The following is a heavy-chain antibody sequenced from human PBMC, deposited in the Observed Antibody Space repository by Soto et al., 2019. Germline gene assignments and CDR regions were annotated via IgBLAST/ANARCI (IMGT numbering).Heavy chain of an antibody. CDR3: ARTLYGDNVDY. J-gene: IGHJ4*02. Sequence: QVQLVQSGAEVKKPGASVKVSCKASGYTFTSYDINWVRQATGQGLEWMGWMNPNSGNTGYAQKYQGRGTMTRNTSISTDYMELSRLRSQDTAVYYCARTLYGDNVDYWGQGTLVNVSS. CDR2: MNPNSGNT. CDR1: GYTFTSYD. D-gene: IGHD4-17*01. V-gene: IGHV1-8*01.